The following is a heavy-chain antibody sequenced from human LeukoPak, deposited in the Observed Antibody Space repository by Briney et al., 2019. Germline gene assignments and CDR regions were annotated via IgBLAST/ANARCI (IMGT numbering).Heavy chain of an antibody. V-gene: IGHV1-18*01. CDR1: GGTFSSYT. Sequence: ASVKVSCKASGGTFSSYTISWVRQAPGQGLEWMGWISAYNGNTNYAQKLQGRGTMTTDTSTSTAYMELRSLRSDDTAVYYCARGPPYSSGWRFDYWGQGTLVTVSS. D-gene: IGHD6-19*01. J-gene: IGHJ4*02. CDR2: ISAYNGNT. CDR3: ARGPPYSSGWRFDY.